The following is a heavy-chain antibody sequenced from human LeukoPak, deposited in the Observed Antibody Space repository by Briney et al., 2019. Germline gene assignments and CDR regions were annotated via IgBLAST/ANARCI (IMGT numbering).Heavy chain of an antibody. J-gene: IGHJ3*02. CDR2: INPSGGST. CDR1: GYTFTSYY. CDR3: ARDSYTHDAFDI. V-gene: IGHV1-46*01. Sequence: ASVKVSCKASGYTFTSYYMHWARQAPGQGLEWMGIINPSGGSTSYAQKFQGRVTMTRDTSTSTVYMELSSLRSEDTAVYYCARDSYTHDAFDIWGQGTMVTVSS.